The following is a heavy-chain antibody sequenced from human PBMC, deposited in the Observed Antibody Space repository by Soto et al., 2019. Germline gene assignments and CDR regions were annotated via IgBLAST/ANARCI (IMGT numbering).Heavy chain of an antibody. Sequence: PGGSLRLSCAASGFTFSSYAMSWVRQAPGKGLEWASAISGSGGSTYYADSVNGRFTISRDNSKNTLYLQMNSLRAEDTAVYYCAKDRTDYYDSSGSWGIYFDYWGQGTLVTVSS. V-gene: IGHV3-23*01. CDR1: GFTFSSYA. D-gene: IGHD3-22*01. J-gene: IGHJ4*02. CDR2: ISGSGGST. CDR3: AKDRTDYYDSSGSWGIYFDY.